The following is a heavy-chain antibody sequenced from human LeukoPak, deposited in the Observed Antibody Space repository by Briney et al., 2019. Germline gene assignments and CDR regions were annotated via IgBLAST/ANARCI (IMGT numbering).Heavy chain of an antibody. CDR1: GGSISSGGYY. V-gene: IGHV4-31*03. Sequence: SQTLSLTCTVSGGSISSGGYYWSWIRQHPGKGLAWIGYIDYSGSTYYNPSLKSRVTISVDTSKNQFSLKLSSVTAADTAVYYCARAPPAAHNYYYYYGMDVWGQGTTVTVSS. J-gene: IGHJ6*02. D-gene: IGHD2-2*01. CDR3: ARAPPAAHNYYYYYGMDV. CDR2: IDYSGST.